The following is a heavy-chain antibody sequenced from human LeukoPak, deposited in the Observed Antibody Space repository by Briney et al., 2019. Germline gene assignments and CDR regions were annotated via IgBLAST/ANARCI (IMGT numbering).Heavy chain of an antibody. J-gene: IGHJ4*02. CDR2: IRYDGSKK. V-gene: IGHV3-30*02. CDR3: ARFGGPMVRNFDF. D-gene: IGHD3-10*01. CDR1: GFTFSSYG. Sequence: GGSLRLSCAASGFTFSSYGMHWVRQAPGKGLEGVAFIRYDGSKKYYADSVKGRFTISRDNAKNSLFLQMNSLRFEDTAVYYCARFGGPMVRNFDFWGQGTLVTVSS.